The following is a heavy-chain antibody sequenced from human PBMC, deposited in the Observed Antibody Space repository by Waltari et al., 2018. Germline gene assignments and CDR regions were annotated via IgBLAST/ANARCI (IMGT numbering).Heavy chain of an antibody. D-gene: IGHD3-9*01. CDR2: ISRSCNTI. J-gene: IGHJ6*02. CDR1: GFTFSSYE. Sequence: EVQLVESGGGLVQPGGSLRLSCEASGFTFSSYEMNWVRQAPGKGLELVSYISRSCNTIYYVDSVKSPFTISRDNAKNSLYLQMNSLRAEDTAVYYCARNDILTGYFEYYYYGMDVWGQGTTVTVSS. CDR3: ARNDILTGYFEYYYYGMDV. V-gene: IGHV3-48*03.